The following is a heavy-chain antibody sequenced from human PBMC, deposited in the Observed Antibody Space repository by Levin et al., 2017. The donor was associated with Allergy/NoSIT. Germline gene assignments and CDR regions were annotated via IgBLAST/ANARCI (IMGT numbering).Heavy chain of an antibody. CDR3: ARDSTYYYHISGYCDY. V-gene: IGHV3-48*02. J-gene: IGHJ4*02. CDR1: GFTFSSYA. Sequence: GGSLRLSCAASGFTFSSYAMNWVRQAPGKGLEWISYISATSGTINSADSVKGRFTISRDNAKNSLYLQMNSLRDEDTAIYYCARDSTYYYHISGYCDYWGQGTLVTVSS. D-gene: IGHD3-22*01. CDR2: ISATSGTI.